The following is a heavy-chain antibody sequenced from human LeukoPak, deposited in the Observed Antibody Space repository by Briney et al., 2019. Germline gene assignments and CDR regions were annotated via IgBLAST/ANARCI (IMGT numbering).Heavy chain of an antibody. D-gene: IGHD3-3*01. CDR1: GFTFSSYA. CDR2: ISGSGST. Sequence: GASLRLSCAASGFTFSSYAMSWVRQAPGKGLEWVSAISGSGSTYYADSVKGRFTISRDNSKNTLYLQMNSLRAEDTAVYYCAKVGSYYDFWSGYFSPRGSYYGMDVWGQGTTVTVSS. CDR3: AKVGSYYDFWSGYFSPRGSYYGMDV. J-gene: IGHJ6*02. V-gene: IGHV3-23*01.